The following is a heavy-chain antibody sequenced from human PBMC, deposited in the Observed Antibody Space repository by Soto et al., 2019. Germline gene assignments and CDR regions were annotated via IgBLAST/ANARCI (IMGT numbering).Heavy chain of an antibody. Sequence: QVQLVQSGAEVKKPGSSVKVSCKASGGTFSSYAISWVRQAPGQGLEWMGGIIPIFGTANYAQKFQGRVTITADXSTSTXYXXXSSLRSEDTAVYYCARAQGYSGYDGLSNWGQGTLVTVSS. J-gene: IGHJ4*02. CDR3: ARAQGYSGYDGLSN. CDR2: IIPIFGTA. CDR1: GGTFSSYA. D-gene: IGHD5-12*01. V-gene: IGHV1-69*12.